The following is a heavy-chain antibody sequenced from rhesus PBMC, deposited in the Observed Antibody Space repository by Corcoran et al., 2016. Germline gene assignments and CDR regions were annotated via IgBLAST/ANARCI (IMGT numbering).Heavy chain of an antibody. CDR1: GYSISSGSD. CDR3: ARDRGYSGYFDY. CDR2: ITYSGST. Sequence: QVQLQESGPGLVKPSETLSLTCAVSGYSISSGSDCSWIRLPPGKGLEWLGYITYSGSTSYNPSLESRVTISRDTSKTQFSLKLSSVTAADTAVYYCARDRGYSGYFDYWGQGVLVTVSS. V-gene: IGHV4-122*02. J-gene: IGHJ4*01. D-gene: IGHD5-30*01.